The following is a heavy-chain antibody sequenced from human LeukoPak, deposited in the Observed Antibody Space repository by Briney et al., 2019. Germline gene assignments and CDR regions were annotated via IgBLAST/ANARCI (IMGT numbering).Heavy chain of an antibody. CDR1: RFTFHGYN. CDR3: TRDRALIMAYDI. J-gene: IGHJ3*02. D-gene: IGHD3-10*01. V-gene: IGHV3-21*01. CDR2: IRNSGNFI. Sequence: GGSLRLSCAASRFTFHGYNMICLRQAPGKGLAGVTYIRNSGNFIKHAVSEKGRFTIYRDNTQNSLYMQKNSLRAEDTAMYYCTRDRALIMAYDIWGEGTLGPVSS.